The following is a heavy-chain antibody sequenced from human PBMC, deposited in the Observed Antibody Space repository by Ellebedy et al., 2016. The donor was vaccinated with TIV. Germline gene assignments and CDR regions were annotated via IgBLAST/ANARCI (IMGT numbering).Heavy chain of an antibody. CDR1: GGSTSSYY. Sequence: SETLSLTXTVSGGSTSSYYWSWIRQPPGKGLEWIGYIYYSGSTNYNPSLKSRVTISVDTSKNQFSLKLSSVTAADTAVYYCARGTNIVVVPAAIRGRYYYMDVWGKGTTVTVSS. CDR2: IYYSGST. D-gene: IGHD2-2*02. J-gene: IGHJ6*03. V-gene: IGHV4-59*12. CDR3: ARGTNIVVVPAAIRGRYYYMDV.